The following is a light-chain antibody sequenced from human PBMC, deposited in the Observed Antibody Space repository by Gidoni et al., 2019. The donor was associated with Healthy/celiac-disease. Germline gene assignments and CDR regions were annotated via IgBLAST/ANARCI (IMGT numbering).Light chain of an antibody. Sequence: DIQMTQSPSSLSASVGDRVTITCRASQSISSYLNWYQQKPGKAPKLLIYAASSLQSGVPSRFSGSGSGTDFTLTISSLQPEDFATYYCHQSYSTPPWTFGQGTKVEIQ. CDR3: HQSYSTPPWT. CDR1: QSISSY. V-gene: IGKV1-39*01. J-gene: IGKJ1*01. CDR2: AAS.